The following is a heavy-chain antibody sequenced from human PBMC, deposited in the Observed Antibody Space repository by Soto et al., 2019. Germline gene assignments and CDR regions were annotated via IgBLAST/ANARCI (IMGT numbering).Heavy chain of an antibody. CDR2: ISSSSSYI. D-gene: IGHD6-19*01. J-gene: IGHJ6*03. CDR3: ARDRNSSGWYYYYYYYYMDV. CDR1: GFTFSSYS. V-gene: IGHV3-21*01. Sequence: EVQLVESGGGLVKPGGSLRLSCAASGFTFSSYSMNWVRQAPGKGLEWVSSISSSSSYIYYADSVKGRFTISRDNAKNSLYLQMNRLRAEDTAVYYCARDRNSSGWYYYYYYYYMDVWGKGTTVTVSS.